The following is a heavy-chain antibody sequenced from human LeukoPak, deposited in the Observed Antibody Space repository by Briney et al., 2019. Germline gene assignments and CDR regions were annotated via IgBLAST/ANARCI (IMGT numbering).Heavy chain of an antibody. CDR2: IIPIFGTA. D-gene: IGHD5-24*01. V-gene: IGHV1-69*01. CDR3: ARGKIDWDGYNPSVHAFDI. Sequence: SVKVSCKASGGTFSSYAISWVRQAPGQGLEWMGGIIPIFGTANYAQKFQGRVTITADGSTSTAYMELSSLRSEDTAVYYYARGKIDWDGYNPSVHAFDIWGQGTMVTVSS. J-gene: IGHJ3*02. CDR1: GGTFSSYA.